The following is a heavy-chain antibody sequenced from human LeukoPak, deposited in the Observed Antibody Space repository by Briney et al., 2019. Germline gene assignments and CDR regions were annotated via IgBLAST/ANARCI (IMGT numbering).Heavy chain of an antibody. D-gene: IGHD3-22*01. Sequence: PSETLSLTCTVSGGSISSYYWSWIRQPPGKGLEWIGYIYTSGSTNYNPSLKSRVTMSVDTSKNQFSLKLSSVTAADTAVYYCARDFSGYADIPFDPWGQGTLVTVSS. CDR2: IYTSGST. V-gene: IGHV4-4*08. CDR1: GGSISSYY. J-gene: IGHJ5*02. CDR3: ARDFSGYADIPFDP.